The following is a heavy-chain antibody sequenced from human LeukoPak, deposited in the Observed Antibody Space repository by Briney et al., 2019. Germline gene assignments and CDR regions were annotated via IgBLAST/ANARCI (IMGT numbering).Heavy chain of an antibody. Sequence: GGSLRLSCAASGFTFSYYGMHWVRQAPGKGLEWVSSISSSSSYIYSADSVKGRFTISRDNAKNSLYLQMNSLRADDTAVYYCARDPDSSGWFDYWGQGTLVTVSS. CDR3: ARDPDSSGWFDY. J-gene: IGHJ4*02. D-gene: IGHD6-19*01. CDR1: GFTFSYYG. CDR2: ISSSSSYI. V-gene: IGHV3-21*01.